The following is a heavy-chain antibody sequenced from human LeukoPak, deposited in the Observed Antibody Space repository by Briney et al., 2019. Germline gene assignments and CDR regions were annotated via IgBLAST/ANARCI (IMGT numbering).Heavy chain of an antibody. CDR2: MYSGGST. D-gene: IGHD6-13*01. Sequence: GGSLRLSCAASGFTVSSNYMSWVRQAPGKGLEWVSVMYSGGSTSYTDSVKGRFTISRDNSKNTLYLQMNSLRSEDTAVYYCARHPHEWQQLVRTADWFDPWGQGTLVTVSS. V-gene: IGHV3-66*04. CDR1: GFTVSSNY. CDR3: ARHPHEWQQLVRTADWFDP. J-gene: IGHJ5*02.